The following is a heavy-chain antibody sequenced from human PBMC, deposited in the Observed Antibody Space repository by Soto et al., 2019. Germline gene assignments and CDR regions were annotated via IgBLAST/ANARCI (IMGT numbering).Heavy chain of an antibody. D-gene: IGHD2-2*01. CDR1: GFTFSSYA. CDR2: ISSNGGST. V-gene: IGHV3-64D*06. CDR3: VKDCSSTSCMLGPFYYGMDV. Sequence: QTGGSLRLSCSASGFTFSSYAMHWVRQAPGKGLEYVSAISSNGGSTYYADSVKGRFTISRDNSKNTLYLQMSSLRAEDTAVYYCVKDCSSTSCMLGPFYYGMDVWGQGTTVTVSS. J-gene: IGHJ6*02.